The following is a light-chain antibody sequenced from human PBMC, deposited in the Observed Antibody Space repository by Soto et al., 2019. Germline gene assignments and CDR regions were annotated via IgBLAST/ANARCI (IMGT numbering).Light chain of an antibody. V-gene: IGKV1-5*01. CDR1: QSISSS. CDR2: DAS. CDR3: QQDYSYPWT. Sequence: DIQLTQSPSTLSASVRDRVTITFRASQSISSSLAWYQQKLGKAPQLLIYDASSLESGVPSRFSGSGSGTEFSLTISSLQPDDFATYYCQQDYSYPWTFGQGTKVDIK. J-gene: IGKJ1*01.